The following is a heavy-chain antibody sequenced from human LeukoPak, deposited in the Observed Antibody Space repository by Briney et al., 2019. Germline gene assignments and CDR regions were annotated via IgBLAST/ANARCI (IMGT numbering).Heavy chain of an antibody. D-gene: IGHD3-9*01. CDR2: ISYDGSNK. Sequence: GGSLRLSCAASGFTFSSYGMHWVRQAPGKGLEWVAVISYDGSNKYYADSVKGRFTISRDNSKNTLYLQMNSLRAEDTAVYYCAEEFDSVLRYFDWLDGDAFDIWGQGTMVTVSS. CDR3: AEEFDSVLRYFDWLDGDAFDI. J-gene: IGHJ3*02. V-gene: IGHV3-30*18. CDR1: GFTFSSYG.